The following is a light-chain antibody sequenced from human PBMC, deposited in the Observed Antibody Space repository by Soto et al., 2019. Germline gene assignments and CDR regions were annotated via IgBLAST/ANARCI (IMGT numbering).Light chain of an antibody. CDR3: QQYNSGQNT. Sequence: IQMTQSPSSLSASVGDRVTITCRASQGINHYLAWYQQIPGKVPKLLIYGASTLHLGVPSRFSGSGSGTDFTLTISSLQLEDVATYYCQQYNSGQNTFGPGTKVDIK. J-gene: IGKJ3*01. CDR1: QGINHY. CDR2: GAS. V-gene: IGKV1-27*01.